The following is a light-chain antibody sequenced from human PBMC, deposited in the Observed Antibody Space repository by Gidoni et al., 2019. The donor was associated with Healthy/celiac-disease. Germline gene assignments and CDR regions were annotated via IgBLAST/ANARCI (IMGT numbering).Light chain of an antibody. V-gene: IGKV1-39*01. CDR2: AAS. J-gene: IGKJ3*01. CDR3: QQSYSTLPP. Sequence: DIQMTKSPSSLSASVGDRVTITCRTSQSISSYFNWYQQKPGKAPKLLIYAASSLHSGVPSRFSGSGSGTDFTLTISSRQPEDFATDYCQQSYSTLPPFGPGTKVDIK. CDR1: QSISSY.